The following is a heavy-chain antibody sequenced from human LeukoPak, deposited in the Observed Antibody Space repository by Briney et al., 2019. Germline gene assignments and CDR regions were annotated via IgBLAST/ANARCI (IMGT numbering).Heavy chain of an antibody. CDR1: GGSISGYY. CDR2: IYYSGST. D-gene: IGHD6-13*01. CDR3: AKYSSSYVGFDY. V-gene: IGHV4-59*08. J-gene: IGHJ4*02. Sequence: SETLSLTCTVSGGSISGYYWSWIRRPPGKGLEWIGYIYYSGSTNYNPSLKCRVTISVDTSRNQFSLKLSSVTAADTAVYYCAKYSSSYVGFDYWSQGTLVTVSS.